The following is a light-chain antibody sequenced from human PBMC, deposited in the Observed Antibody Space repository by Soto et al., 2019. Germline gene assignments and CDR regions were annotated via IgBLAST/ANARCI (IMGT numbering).Light chain of an antibody. CDR3: QQYYSYLLT. Sequence: AIRMTQSPSSLSASTGDRVTITCRASQGISSYLAWYQQKPGKAPKLLIYAASTLQSGVPSRFSGSGSGTDFTLTISCLQSEDFATYYCQQYYSYLLTFGGGTKVDI. J-gene: IGKJ4*01. CDR1: QGISSY. V-gene: IGKV1-8*01. CDR2: AAS.